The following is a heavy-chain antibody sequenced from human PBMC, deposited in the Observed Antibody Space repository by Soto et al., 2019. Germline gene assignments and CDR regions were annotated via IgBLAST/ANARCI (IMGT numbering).Heavy chain of an antibody. CDR2: ISSSGSTI. D-gene: IGHD3-22*01. CDR1: GFTFSDYY. V-gene: IGHV3-11*01. CDR3: ARDTRYYYDSSGFPVFHFDY. Sequence: GGSLRLSCAASGFTFSDYYMSWIRQAPGKGLEWVSYISSSGSTIYYADSVKGRFTISRDNAKNSLYLQMNSLRAEDTAVYYCARDTRYYYDSSGFPVFHFDYWGQGTLVTVSS. J-gene: IGHJ4*02.